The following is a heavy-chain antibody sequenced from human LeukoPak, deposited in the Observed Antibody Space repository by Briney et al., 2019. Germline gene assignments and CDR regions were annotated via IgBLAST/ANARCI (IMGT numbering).Heavy chain of an antibody. V-gene: IGHV4-4*07. Sequence: SETLSLACTVSGGSISSYYWSWIRQPAGKGLEWIGRIYTSGSTNYNPSLKSRVTISVDRSKNQFSLKLSSVTAADTAVYYCARDPSSSWYFDYWGQGTLVTVSS. CDR1: GGSISSYY. J-gene: IGHJ4*02. D-gene: IGHD6-13*01. CDR2: IYTSGST. CDR3: ARDPSSSWYFDY.